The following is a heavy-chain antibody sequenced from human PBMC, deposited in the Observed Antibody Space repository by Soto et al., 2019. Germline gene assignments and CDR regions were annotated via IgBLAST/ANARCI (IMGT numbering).Heavy chain of an antibody. V-gene: IGHV3-30*18. CDR2: ISYDGSNK. CDR3: AKSPGATAILLDDY. J-gene: IGHJ4*02. CDR1: GFTFSSYG. Sequence: GGSLRLSCAASGFTFSSYGMHWVRQAPGKGLEWVAVISYDGSNKYYADSVKGRFTISRDNSKNTLYLQMNSLRAEDTAVYYCAKSPGATAILLDDYWGQGTLVTV. D-gene: IGHD2-21*02.